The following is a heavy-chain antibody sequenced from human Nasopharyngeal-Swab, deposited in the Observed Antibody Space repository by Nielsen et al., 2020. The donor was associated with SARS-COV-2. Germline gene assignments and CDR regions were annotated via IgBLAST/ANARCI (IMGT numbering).Heavy chain of an antibody. J-gene: IGHJ4*02. CDR2: VYYYSGTT. CDR3: ARRPTGYGDYYFDS. D-gene: IGHD4-17*01. V-gene: IGHV4-59*08. Sequence: WIRQPPGKGLEWIGYVYYYSGTTNSNPSIKSRVTISMDTSKKQFSLQMSSVTTADTAVYYCARRPTGYGDYYFDSWGQGTLVTVSS.